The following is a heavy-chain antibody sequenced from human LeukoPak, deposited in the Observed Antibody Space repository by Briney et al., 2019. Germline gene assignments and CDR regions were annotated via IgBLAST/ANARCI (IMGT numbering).Heavy chain of an antibody. J-gene: IGHJ5*02. V-gene: IGHV4-30-4*08. D-gene: IGHD3-3*01. CDR2: IYYSGST. Sequence: SETLSLTCTVSGGSISSGDYYWSWIRQPPGKGLEWIGYIYYSGSTYYNPSLKSRVTISVDTSKNQFSLKLSSVTAADTAVYYCARPYSEWFRNWFDPWGQGTLVAVSS. CDR1: GGSISSGDYY. CDR3: ARPYSEWFRNWFDP.